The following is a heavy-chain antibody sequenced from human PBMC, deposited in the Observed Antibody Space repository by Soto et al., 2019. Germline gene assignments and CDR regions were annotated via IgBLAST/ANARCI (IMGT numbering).Heavy chain of an antibody. V-gene: IGHV1-18*04. D-gene: IGHD3-10*01. J-gene: IGHJ6*02. CDR1: GYTFTSYG. Sequence: ASVKVSCKASGYTFTSYGISWVRQAPGQGLEWMGWISAYNGNTNYAQKLQGRVTMTTDTSTSTAYMELRSLRSDDTAVYYCARYYNWIHCYYYGMDVWGQGTTVTVSS. CDR3: ARYYNWIHCYYYGMDV. CDR2: ISAYNGNT.